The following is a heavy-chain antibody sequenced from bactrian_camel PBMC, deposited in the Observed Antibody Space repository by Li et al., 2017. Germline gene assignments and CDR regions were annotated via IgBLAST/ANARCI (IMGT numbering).Heavy chain of an antibody. D-gene: IGHD8*01. J-gene: IGHJ6*01. Sequence: HVQLVESGGGSVQAGGTLRLSCAGSGATYSSCYCMAWFRQAPGKEREGVAAIYTADGTTYYADSVKGRFTISRDNAKYAIYLQMNSLKAEDTAMYYCAVSPVFNGACSARMTFAYWGQGTQVTVS. V-gene: IGHV3S1*01. CDR3: AVSPVFNGACSARMTFAY. CDR2: IYTADGTT. CDR1: GATYSSCYC.